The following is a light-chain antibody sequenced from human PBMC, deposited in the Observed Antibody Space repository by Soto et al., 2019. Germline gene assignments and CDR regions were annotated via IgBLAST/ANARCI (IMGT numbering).Light chain of an antibody. CDR3: SSYAGSNNFV. CDR2: VVS. V-gene: IGLV2-8*01. CDR1: SSDVGAYNY. J-gene: IGLJ1*01. Sequence: QSALTQPPSASGSPGQSVTISCTGTSSDVGAYNYVSWYQQHPGKAPKLMIYVVSKRPSGVPDRFSGSKSGNTASLTVSGLQAEYEADYYCSSYAGSNNFVFGTGTKVT.